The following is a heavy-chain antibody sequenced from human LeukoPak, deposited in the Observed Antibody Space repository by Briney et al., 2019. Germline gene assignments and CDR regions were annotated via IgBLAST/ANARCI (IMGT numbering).Heavy chain of an antibody. CDR2: ISGSGGST. V-gene: IGHV3-23*01. Sequence: PGGSLRLSCAASGFTFSSYAMSWVRQAPGKGLEWVSVISGSGGSTYYADSVKGRFSISRDNSKNTLYLQMNSLRAEDTAVYYCAKGHYYGSGSLDYWGQGTLVTVSS. CDR3: AKGHYYGSGSLDY. CDR1: GFTFSSYA. J-gene: IGHJ4*02. D-gene: IGHD3-10*01.